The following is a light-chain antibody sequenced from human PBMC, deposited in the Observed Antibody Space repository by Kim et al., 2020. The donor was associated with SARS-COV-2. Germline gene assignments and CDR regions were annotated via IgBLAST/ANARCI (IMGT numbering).Light chain of an antibody. CDR3: QQYDNPYT. J-gene: IGKJ2*01. V-gene: IGKV1-33*01. Sequence: DIQMTQSPSSLSASVGDIVTITCQASQDISNYLNWYQQKPGKAPKLLIYDASNLETGVPSRFSGSGSGTDFTFTISSLQPEDIATYYCQQYDNPYTFGQGTKLEI. CDR2: DAS. CDR1: QDISNY.